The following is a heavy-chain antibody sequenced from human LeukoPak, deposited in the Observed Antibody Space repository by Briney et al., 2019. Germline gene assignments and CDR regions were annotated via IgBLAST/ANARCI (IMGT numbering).Heavy chain of an antibody. V-gene: IGHV4-59*01. CDR3: AGAGYCSSTSCAGGYGMDV. Sequence: SETLSLTCTVSGGSISNYYWSWIRQPPGKGLEWIGYIYYSGSTNYNPSLKSRVIISVDTSKNQFSLKLSSVAAADTAVYYCAGAGYCSSTSCAGGYGMDVWGQGTTVTVSS. CDR2: IYYSGST. J-gene: IGHJ6*02. CDR1: GGSISNYY. D-gene: IGHD2-2*01.